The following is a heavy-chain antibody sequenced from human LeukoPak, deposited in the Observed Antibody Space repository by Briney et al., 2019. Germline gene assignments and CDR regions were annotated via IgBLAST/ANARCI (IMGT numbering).Heavy chain of an antibody. CDR2: IYHSGST. D-gene: IGHD3-10*01. CDR3: ARKIRGDYYFDY. V-gene: IGHV4-38-2*02. J-gene: IGHJ4*02. CDR1: GYSISSGYY. Sequence: SETLSLTCTVSGYSISSGYYWGWIRQPPGKGLEWIGSIYHSGSTYYNPSLKSRVTISVDTSKNQFSLKLSSVTAADTAVYYCARKIRGDYYFDYWGQGTLVTVSS.